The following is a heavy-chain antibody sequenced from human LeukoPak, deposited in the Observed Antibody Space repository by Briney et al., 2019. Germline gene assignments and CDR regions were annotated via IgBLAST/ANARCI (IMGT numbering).Heavy chain of an antibody. CDR3: ARPSGSLYYYYGMDV. D-gene: IGHD1-26*01. Sequence: GESLKISCKGSGYSFTSYWIGWVHQMPGKGLEWMGIIYPGDSDTRYSPSFQGQVTISADKSISTAYLQWSSLKASDTAMYYCARPSGSLYYYYGMDVWGQGTTVTVSS. CDR1: GYSFTSYW. CDR2: IYPGDSDT. J-gene: IGHJ6*02. V-gene: IGHV5-51*07.